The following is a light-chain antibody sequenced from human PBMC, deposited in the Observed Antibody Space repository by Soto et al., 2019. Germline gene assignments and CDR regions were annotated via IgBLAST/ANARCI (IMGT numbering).Light chain of an antibody. Sequence: AVQLTQSPSSLSASVGDRVTITCRASQGIRTDLGWYQQSPGKAPKVLIVGASTLQSGVPSRFSGSGSGTDFTLTISRLQSEDSATYYCLQDFSYPRPFGQGTKLDVK. CDR3: LQDFSYPRP. J-gene: IGKJ1*01. CDR1: QGIRTD. CDR2: GAS. V-gene: IGKV1-6*01.